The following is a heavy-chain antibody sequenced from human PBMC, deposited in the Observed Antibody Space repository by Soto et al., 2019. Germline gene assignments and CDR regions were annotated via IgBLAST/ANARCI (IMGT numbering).Heavy chain of an antibody. CDR1: GFTFSSYA. CDR2: ISSNGGST. J-gene: IGHJ4*02. CDR3: ARAGVDTATSPGLHPYYFDY. V-gene: IGHV3-64*01. D-gene: IGHD5-18*01. Sequence: AGGSLRLSCAASGFTFSSYATHWVRQAPGKGLEYVSAISSNGGSTYYANSVKGRFTISRDNSKNTLYLQMGSLRAEDMAVYYCARAGVDTATSPGLHPYYFDYRGKGTLGTGSS.